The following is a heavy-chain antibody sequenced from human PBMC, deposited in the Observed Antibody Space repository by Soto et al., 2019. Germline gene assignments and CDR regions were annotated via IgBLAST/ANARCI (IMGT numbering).Heavy chain of an antibody. CDR3: ARLLTEGATFREDAFDL. Sequence: QIQLVQSGGDVKTPGASVKVSCTTARYTFTSHGIAWVRQAPGQGLAWMGWISTFNGKTDYAQKFQGRVTMTADTITSTVHMELRSLRSDDTAVYYCARLLTEGATFREDAFDLWGPGTKVTVSS. CDR2: ISTFNGKT. CDR1: RYTFTSHG. J-gene: IGHJ3*01. V-gene: IGHV1-18*01. D-gene: IGHD3-9*01.